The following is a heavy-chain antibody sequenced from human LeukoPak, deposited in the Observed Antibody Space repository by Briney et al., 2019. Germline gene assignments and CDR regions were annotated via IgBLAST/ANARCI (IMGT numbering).Heavy chain of an antibody. V-gene: IGHV4-39*01. CDR1: GVSISSSNSY. CDR2: IYYSGNT. Sequence: SQTLSLTCTVSGVSISSSNSYWGWIRQPPGKGLEWIGSIYYSGNTYYNASLKSQVSISIDTSKNQFSLRLTSVTAADTAVYYCARQTGSGLFILPGGQGTLVTVPS. D-gene: IGHD3/OR15-3a*01. J-gene: IGHJ4*02. CDR3: ARQTGSGLFILP.